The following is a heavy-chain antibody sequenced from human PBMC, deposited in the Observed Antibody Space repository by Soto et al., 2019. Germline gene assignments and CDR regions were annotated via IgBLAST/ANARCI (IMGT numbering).Heavy chain of an antibody. CDR1: GFTFSSHW. CDR2: INSDGSST. V-gene: IGHV3-74*01. D-gene: IGHD5-18*01. J-gene: IGHJ6*02. CDR3: TRVGVDTTVVDGGYYYYGLDV. Sequence: PGGSLRLSCAASGFTFSSHWMHWVRQAPGKGLVWVSRINSDGSSTRYADSVKGRFTISRDNANNALYLQMNSLRAEDTAMYYCTRVGVDTTVVDGGYYYYGLDVWGQGTTVTV.